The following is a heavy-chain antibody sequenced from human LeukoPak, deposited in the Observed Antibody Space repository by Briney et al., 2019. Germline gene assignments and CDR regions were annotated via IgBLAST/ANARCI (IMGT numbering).Heavy chain of an antibody. V-gene: IGHV3-7*01. CDR2: INQDGSEK. CDR1: GFTFNNYW. CDR3: ARNCGGKGFDI. J-gene: IGHJ3*02. D-gene: IGHD2-15*01. Sequence: GGSLRLSCVASGFTFNNYWMSWVRQAPGKGLEWVANINQDGSEKYYVDSVKGRFTVSRDNAKNSLYLQMNSLRAEDTAVYHCARNCGGKGFDIWGQGTVVTVSS.